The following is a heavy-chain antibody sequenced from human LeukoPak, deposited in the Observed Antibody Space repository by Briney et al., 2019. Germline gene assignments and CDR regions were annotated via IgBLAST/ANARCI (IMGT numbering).Heavy chain of an antibody. CDR2: ISAYNGNT. J-gene: IGHJ4*02. Sequence: ASVKVSCKASGYTFTSYGISWVRQAPGHGLEWMGWISAYNGNTNYAQKLQGRVTMTTDTSTSTAYMELRSLRSDDTAVYYCARRTLSGYYLEYDYWGQGTLVTVSS. CDR1: GYTFTSYG. CDR3: ARRTLSGYYLEYDY. D-gene: IGHD3-22*01. V-gene: IGHV1-18*01.